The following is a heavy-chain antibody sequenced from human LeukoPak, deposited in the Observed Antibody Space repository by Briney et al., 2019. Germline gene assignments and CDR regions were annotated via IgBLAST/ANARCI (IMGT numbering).Heavy chain of an antibody. J-gene: IGHJ4*02. D-gene: IGHD5-12*01. CDR1: GFTFSSYS. V-gene: IGHV3-48*04. Sequence: PGGSLRLSCAASGFTFSSYSMNWVRQAPGKGLGWVSYISSSSSTIYYADSVKGRFTISRDNAKNSLYLQMNSLRAEDTAVYYCARDSNYPYSGYPLSFDYWGQGTLVTVSS. CDR3: ARDSNYPYSGYPLSFDY. CDR2: ISSSSSTI.